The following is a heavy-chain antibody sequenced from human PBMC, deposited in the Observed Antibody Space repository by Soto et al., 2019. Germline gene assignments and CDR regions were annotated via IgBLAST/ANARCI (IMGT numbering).Heavy chain of an antibody. V-gene: IGHV4-30-4*01. J-gene: IGHJ6*02. CDR1: GGSIISGDFY. D-gene: IGHD4-17*01. CDR3: ARDPFPTVTTEYYYYYGMDV. CDR2: IYYSGST. Sequence: PSLTCTVSGGSIISGDFYWSWIRQPPGKGLEWIGYIYYSGSTYYSPSLKSRVTISVDTSKNQFSLKLSSVTAADTAVYYCARDPFPTVTTEYYYYYGMDVWGQGTTVTVSS.